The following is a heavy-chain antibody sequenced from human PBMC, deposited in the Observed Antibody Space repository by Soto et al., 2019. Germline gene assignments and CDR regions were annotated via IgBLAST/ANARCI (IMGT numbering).Heavy chain of an antibody. Sequence: SGPTLVNPTQTLTLTCTFSGFSLSTSGMCVSWIRQPPGKALEWLALIDWDDDKYYSTSLKTRLTISKDTSKNQVVLTMTNMDPVDTATYYCARIAGRRGYYYGMDVWGQGTTVTVSS. D-gene: IGHD2-15*01. CDR2: IDWDDDK. J-gene: IGHJ6*02. CDR1: GFSLSTSGMC. CDR3: ARIAGRRGYYYGMDV. V-gene: IGHV2-70*01.